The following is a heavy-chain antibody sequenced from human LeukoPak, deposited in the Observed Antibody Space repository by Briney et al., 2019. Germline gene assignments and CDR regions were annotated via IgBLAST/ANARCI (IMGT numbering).Heavy chain of an antibody. CDR1: GGSFSGYY. J-gene: IGHJ4*02. V-gene: IGHV4-34*01. CDR3: ARAVGASEETKI. D-gene: IGHD1-26*01. Sequence: PSETLSLTCAVYGGSFSGYYWSWIRQPPGKGLEWIGEINHSGSTNYHPSLKSRVTISVDKSKNQFSLRLSSVTAADTAVYYCARAVGASEETKIWGQGTLVTVSS. CDR2: INHSGST.